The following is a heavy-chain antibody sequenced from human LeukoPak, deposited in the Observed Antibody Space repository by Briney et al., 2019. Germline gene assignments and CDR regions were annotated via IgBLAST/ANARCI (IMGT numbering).Heavy chain of an antibody. Sequence: GASVKVSCRASGFTHTDFYIHWVRQAPGQGLEWMGWINPNSGSTSFARKFQGRVTMTRDTSISTAYMELSRLRSDDTAVYYCARTTGGYCTSTNCLFNYWGQGTLVTVSS. CDR1: GFTHTDFY. J-gene: IGHJ4*02. CDR2: INPNSGST. V-gene: IGHV1-2*02. D-gene: IGHD2-2*01. CDR3: ARTTGGYCTSTNCLFNY.